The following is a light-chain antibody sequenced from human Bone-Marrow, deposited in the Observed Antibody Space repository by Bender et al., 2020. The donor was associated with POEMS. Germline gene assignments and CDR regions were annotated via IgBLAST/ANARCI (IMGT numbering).Light chain of an antibody. J-gene: IGLJ3*02. CDR1: IGSNA. Sequence: IGSNAVTWYKQIPGAAPQVVVYSSSQRPSGVSDRLSGSKSGTSASLALSGLQSGDEATYYCCAYAGTATARVFGGGTKLTVL. V-gene: IGLV1-44*01. CDR3: CAYAGTATARV. CDR2: SSS.